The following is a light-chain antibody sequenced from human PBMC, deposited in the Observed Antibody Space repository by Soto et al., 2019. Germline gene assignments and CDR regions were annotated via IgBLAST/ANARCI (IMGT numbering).Light chain of an antibody. J-gene: IGLJ2*01. Sequence: QSVLTQPASVSGSPGQSITISCTGTSSDVGGYNYVSWYQQHPGKAPKLMIYDVNNRPSGVSNRFSGSKSGHTASLTISGLQAEDEADSYCSSYTSSSTLVVFGGGTKLTVL. V-gene: IGLV2-14*01. CDR2: DVN. CDR1: SSDVGGYNY. CDR3: SSYTSSSTLVV.